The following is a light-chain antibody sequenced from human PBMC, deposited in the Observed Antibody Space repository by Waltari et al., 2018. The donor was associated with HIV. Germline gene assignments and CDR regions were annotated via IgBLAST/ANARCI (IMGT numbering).Light chain of an antibody. J-gene: IGLJ1*01. CDR3: SSYTSSSTYV. Sequence: QSALTQPASVSGSPGPSITLSCTGTSRDVGGYHYVSWYQQHPGKAPKLMIYEVSNRPSGVSNRFSGSKSGNTASLTISGLQAEDEADYYCSSYTSSSTYVFGTGTKVTVL. V-gene: IGLV2-14*01. CDR2: EVS. CDR1: SRDVGGYHY.